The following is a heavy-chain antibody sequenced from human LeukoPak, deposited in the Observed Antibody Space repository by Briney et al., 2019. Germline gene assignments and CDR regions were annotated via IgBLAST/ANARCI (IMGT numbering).Heavy chain of an antibody. J-gene: IGHJ4*02. CDR3: ARDCELGVNWNPFDY. CDR2: VRYDSSKI. D-gene: IGHD1-20*01. V-gene: IGHV3-30*02. CDR1: GFNLHEYT. Sequence: GGSLRLSCVVSGFNLHEYTMHWVRQVPGKGLEWVAFVRYDSSKIFHADSVRGRFAISRDNSKSTVFLQMNSLRIEDTAVYYCARDCELGVNWNPFDYWGQGTQVTVSS.